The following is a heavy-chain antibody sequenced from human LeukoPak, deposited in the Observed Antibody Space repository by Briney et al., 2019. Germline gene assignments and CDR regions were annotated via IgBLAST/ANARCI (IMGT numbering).Heavy chain of an antibody. J-gene: IGHJ4*02. Sequence: GGSLRLSCAASGFTLSYYSMSWVRQPPGKGLEWVSTISGSGGNTYYADSVKGRFTISRDNSKNTLYLQMNSLRAEDTAGYYCARDRYGSGSAYYFDYWGQGTLVTVSS. CDR2: ISGSGGNT. V-gene: IGHV3-23*01. CDR1: GFTLSYYS. CDR3: ARDRYGSGSAYYFDY. D-gene: IGHD3-10*01.